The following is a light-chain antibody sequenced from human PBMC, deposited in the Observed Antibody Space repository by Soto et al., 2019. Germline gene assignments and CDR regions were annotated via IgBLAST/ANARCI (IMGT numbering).Light chain of an antibody. CDR1: QSISSH. CDR3: QQTYTTPIT. Sequence: DIQMTKSPSSLSASVADRVTITFLASQSISSHLNWYQQKPGKAPNLLIYGASSLQSGVPSRFSGTGSGTDFTLTISSLQPEDFATYFCQQTYTTPITFGQGTRLEIK. CDR2: GAS. V-gene: IGKV1-39*01. J-gene: IGKJ5*01.